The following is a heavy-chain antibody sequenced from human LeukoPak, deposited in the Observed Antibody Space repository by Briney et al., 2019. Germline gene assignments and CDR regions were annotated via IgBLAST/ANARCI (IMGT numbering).Heavy chain of an antibody. CDR1: GFTFSIYG. V-gene: IGHV3-30*18. D-gene: IGHD2-2*01. CDR2: ISYDGSNK. J-gene: IGHJ4*02. CDR3: AKDGRPYCSSTSCYFAGDY. Sequence: GGSLRLSCAASGFTFSIYGMHWVRQAPGKGLEWVAVISYDGSNKYYADSVKGRFTISRDNSKNTLYLQMNSLRAEDTAVYYCAKDGRPYCSSTSCYFAGDYWGQGTLVTVSS.